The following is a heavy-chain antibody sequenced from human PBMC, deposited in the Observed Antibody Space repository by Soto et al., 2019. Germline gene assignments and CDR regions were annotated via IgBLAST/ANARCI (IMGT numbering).Heavy chain of an antibody. CDR3: TRGRYGSWGYFDF. Sequence: GGSLRLSCAASGFTFSSYAMSWVRQAPGKGLEWVSAISGSGGSTYYADSVKGRFTISRDNAKNTLYLQMNSLRADDTAVYYCTRGRYGSWGYFDFWGQGTLVTVSS. D-gene: IGHD6-13*01. CDR2: ISGSGGST. V-gene: IGHV3-23*01. J-gene: IGHJ4*02. CDR1: GFTFSSYA.